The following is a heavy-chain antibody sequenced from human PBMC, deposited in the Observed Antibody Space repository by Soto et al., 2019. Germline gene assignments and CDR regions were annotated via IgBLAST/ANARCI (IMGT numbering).Heavy chain of an antibody. Sequence: QVQLQESGPGLVKPSQTLSLTCTVSGGSISSGGYYWSWMRQHPGKGLEWIGYIYYSGSTYYNPSLKSRVTISVDTSKNQFSLKLSSVTAADTAVYYCASDYCSSTSCYYYFDYWGQGTLVTVSS. CDR2: IYYSGST. D-gene: IGHD2-2*01. V-gene: IGHV4-31*03. CDR1: GGSISSGGYY. J-gene: IGHJ4*02. CDR3: ASDYCSSTSCYYYFDY.